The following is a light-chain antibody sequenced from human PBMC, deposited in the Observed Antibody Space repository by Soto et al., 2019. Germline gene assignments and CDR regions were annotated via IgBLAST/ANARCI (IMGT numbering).Light chain of an antibody. CDR1: QSFTRY. J-gene: IGKJ4*01. Sequence: VLTQSPATMSLSTVDRASLSCMAIQSFTRYLSWYQPKPAQAPRLLIYDVSNRATGIPARFSGSESGTDFTLAISSLEPEDFAVYYCQQRSNLPLTFGGGIKVDI. CDR3: QQRSNLPLT. V-gene: IGKV3-11*01. CDR2: DVS.